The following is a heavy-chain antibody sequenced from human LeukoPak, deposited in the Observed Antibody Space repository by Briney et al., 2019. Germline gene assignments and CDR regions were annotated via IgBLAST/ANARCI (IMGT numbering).Heavy chain of an antibody. Sequence: DCILYLYYSATTNSNPSLKSRVTISVDTSKNQFSLKLSSVTAADTAVYYCARGSYYDSSLDWGQGTLVTVSS. D-gene: IGHD3-22*01. V-gene: IGHV4-30-4*01. J-gene: IGHJ4*02. CDR3: ARGSYYDSSLD. CDR2: LYYSATT.